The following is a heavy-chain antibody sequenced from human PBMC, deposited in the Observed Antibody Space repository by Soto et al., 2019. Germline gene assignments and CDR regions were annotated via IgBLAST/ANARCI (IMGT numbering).Heavy chain of an antibody. CDR3: ARGYYTSWYWFDR. J-gene: IGHJ2*01. CDR1: GGSVSTGVHY. Sequence: QVQLQESGPGLVKPSETLSLTCTVSVSGGSVSTGVHYWSWIRQPPGKGLEWIGYIYYSGSSNYTPSLKCRVTISVDTSKNQFSLKLTSVTAADTAVYYCARGYYTSWYWFDRWGRGTLVTVSS. CDR2: IYYSGSS. V-gene: IGHV4-61*08. D-gene: IGHD6-13*01.